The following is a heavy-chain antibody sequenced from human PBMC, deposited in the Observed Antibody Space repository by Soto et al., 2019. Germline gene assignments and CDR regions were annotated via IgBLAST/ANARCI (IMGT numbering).Heavy chain of an antibody. V-gene: IGHV3-21*01. D-gene: IGHD3-16*02. J-gene: IGHJ4*02. CDR2: ISSSSSYI. CDR3: ARDRIVSSRPYYFDY. CDR1: GFTFSSYC. Sequence: GGSLRLSCAASGFTFSSYCMNWVRQAPGKGLEWVSSISSSSSYIYYADSVKGRFTISRDNAKNSLYLQMNSLRAEDTAVYYCARDRIVSSRPYYFDYWGQGTLVTVSS.